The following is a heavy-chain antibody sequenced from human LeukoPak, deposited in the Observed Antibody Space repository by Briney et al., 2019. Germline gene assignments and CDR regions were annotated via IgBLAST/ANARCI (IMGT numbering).Heavy chain of an antibody. V-gene: IGHV3-53*01. D-gene: IGHD3-10*01. CDR3: AKISVLLWFGESLDDYYYMDV. Sequence: GGSLRLSCAASGFTVGSTYISWVRQAPGKGLEWVSVIYSGGSTKYADSVKARFTISRDNSKNTLYLQMNSLRAEDTAVYYCAKISVLLWFGESLDDYYYMDVWGKGTTVTVSS. CDR2: IYSGGST. J-gene: IGHJ6*03. CDR1: GFTVGSTY.